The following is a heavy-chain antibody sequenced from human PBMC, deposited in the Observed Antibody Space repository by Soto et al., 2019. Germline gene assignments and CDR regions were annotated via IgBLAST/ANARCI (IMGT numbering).Heavy chain of an antibody. V-gene: IGHV3-23*01. D-gene: IGHD3-9*01. Sequence: GGSLRLSCAASGFTFSSYAMIWVRQATGKGLEWVSAISGSGGSTYYADSVKGRFTISRDNSKSMLLLQMNSLRAEDTAIYYCAKDRHPDGIWTFDFWGQGTLVTVSS. CDR1: GFTFSSYA. J-gene: IGHJ4*02. CDR2: ISGSGGST. CDR3: AKDRHPDGIWTFDF.